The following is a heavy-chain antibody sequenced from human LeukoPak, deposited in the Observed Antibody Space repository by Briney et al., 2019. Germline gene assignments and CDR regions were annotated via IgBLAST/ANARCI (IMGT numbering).Heavy chain of an antibody. J-gene: IGHJ5*02. V-gene: IGHV1-24*01. CDR2: FDPEDGET. D-gene: IGHD3-10*01. CDR1: GYTLTELC. CDR3: ATLGSDGSGSYYNENWFDP. Sequence: ASVKVSCKVSGYTLTELCIHWVRRALGKGLEWMGGFDPEDGETIYAQRFQGRVTMTKDTSTDTAFMELSSLRSEDTAVYYCATLGSDGSGSYYNENWFDPWGQGTLVTVSS.